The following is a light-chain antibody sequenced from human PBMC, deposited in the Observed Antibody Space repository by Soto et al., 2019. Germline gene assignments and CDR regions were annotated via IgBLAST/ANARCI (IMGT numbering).Light chain of an antibody. CDR3: SSYATNNVVV. CDR2: EVS. CDR1: SSDVGGYNY. Sequence: QSVLTQPASVSGSPGQSITISCTGSSSDVGGYNYVSWYQQHPGKAPKLMIYEVSNRPSGVSNRFSGSKSGNTASLTISGLQAEDEAAYYCSSYATNNVVVFGGGTKVTVL. J-gene: IGLJ2*01. V-gene: IGLV2-14*01.